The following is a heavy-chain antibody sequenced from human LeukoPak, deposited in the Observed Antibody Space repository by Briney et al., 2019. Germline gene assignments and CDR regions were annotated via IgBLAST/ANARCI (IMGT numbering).Heavy chain of an antibody. V-gene: IGHV3-23*01. Sequence: GGSLRLSCAASGFTFSSYGMSWVRQAPGKGLGWVSAISGSGGSTYYADSVKGRFTISRDNSKNTLYLQMNSLRAEDTAVYYCAKRGIAAAGSFDYWGQGTLVTVSS. CDR1: GFTFSSYG. CDR2: ISGSGGST. J-gene: IGHJ4*02. CDR3: AKRGIAAAGSFDY. D-gene: IGHD6-13*01.